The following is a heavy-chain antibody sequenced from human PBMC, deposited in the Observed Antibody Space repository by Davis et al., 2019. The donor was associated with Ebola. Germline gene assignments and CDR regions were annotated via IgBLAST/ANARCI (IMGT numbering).Heavy chain of an antibody. Sequence: GESLKISCAASGFTFSSYWMSWVRQAPGKGLEWVANIKQDGSEKYYVDSVKGRFTISRDNAKNSLYLQMNSLRAEDTAVYYCAKGGTPFLYCSGGSCYSDYWGQGTLVTVSS. CDR1: GFTFSSYW. D-gene: IGHD2-15*01. CDR2: IKQDGSEK. J-gene: IGHJ4*02. CDR3: AKGGTPFLYCSGGSCYSDY. V-gene: IGHV3-7*03.